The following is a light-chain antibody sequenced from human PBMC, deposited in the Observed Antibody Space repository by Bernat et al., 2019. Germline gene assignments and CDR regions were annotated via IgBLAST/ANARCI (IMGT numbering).Light chain of an antibody. CDR3: QQYYSWPVT. CDR2: GAF. CDR1: QSVTSN. Sequence: EIVMTQSPATLSVSPGERVTLSCWASQSVTSNLAWYQQKPGQAPRLLIHGAFTRATGIPGRFSGSGSETEFTLPICSLQSEDFAVYYCQQYYSWPVTFGGGTKVEIK. V-gene: IGKV3-15*01. J-gene: IGKJ4*01.